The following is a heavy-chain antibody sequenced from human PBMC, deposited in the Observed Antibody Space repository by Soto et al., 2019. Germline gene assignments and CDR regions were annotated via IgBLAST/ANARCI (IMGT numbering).Heavy chain of an antibody. CDR1: GFTFSTYA. D-gene: IGHD3-3*01. V-gene: IGHV3-23*01. Sequence: PGGSLRLSCAASGFTFSTYAMSWVRQAPGKGLEWVSSISNSGTSTYYADSVKGRFTISRDNSRNTLFLQMNSLRAEDAAVYYYAKTTNHDFWSGYYTKAFDYWGQGTLVTVSS. CDR2: ISNSGTST. CDR3: AKTTNHDFWSGYYTKAFDY. J-gene: IGHJ4*02.